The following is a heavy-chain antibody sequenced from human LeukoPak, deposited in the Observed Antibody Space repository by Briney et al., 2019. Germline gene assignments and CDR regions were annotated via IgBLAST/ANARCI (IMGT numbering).Heavy chain of an antibody. D-gene: IGHD5-12*01. Sequence: GGSLRLSCAASGFTFSSYSMSWVRQAPGKGLEWGSVLYTGGTTYYADSVKGRFTISRDNSKNTVYLDMNSLRAEDTAVYYCARAVDVVATTPFDLWGQGTMVTVSS. CDR2: LYTGGTT. CDR3: ARAVDVVATTPFDL. CDR1: GFTFSSYS. J-gene: IGHJ3*01. V-gene: IGHV3-66*01.